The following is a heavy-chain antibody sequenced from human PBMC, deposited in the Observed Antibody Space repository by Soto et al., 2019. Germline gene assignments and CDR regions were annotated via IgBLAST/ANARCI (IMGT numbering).Heavy chain of an antibody. CDR1: GVTFSSYA. V-gene: IGHV3-23*01. Sequence: GGSLRLSCAASGVTFSSYAMSWVRQATGKGLEWVSAISGSGGSTYYADSVKGRFTISRDNSKNTLYLQMNSLRAEDTAVYYCAKEEDFWSGYLYYFDYWGQGTLVTVSS. D-gene: IGHD3-3*01. J-gene: IGHJ4*02. CDR2: ISGSGGST. CDR3: AKEEDFWSGYLYYFDY.